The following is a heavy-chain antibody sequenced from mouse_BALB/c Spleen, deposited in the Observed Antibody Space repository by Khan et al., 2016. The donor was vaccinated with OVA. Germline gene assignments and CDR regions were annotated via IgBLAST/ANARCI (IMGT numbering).Heavy chain of an antibody. D-gene: IGHD2-14*01. Sequence: VQLQQSGPELVKPGASVKMSCTASGYTFTAYDIHWVKQKPGQGLDWIGYIYPFNDDSKYNEKLKGKATLTTAKTSSNDYLELSNLTSEDSAVYYCARNYRYGVYFDSWGQGTTLTVSS. J-gene: IGHJ2*01. CDR3: ARNYRYGVYFDS. V-gene: IGHV1S136*01. CDR2: IYPFNDDS. CDR1: GYTFTAYD.